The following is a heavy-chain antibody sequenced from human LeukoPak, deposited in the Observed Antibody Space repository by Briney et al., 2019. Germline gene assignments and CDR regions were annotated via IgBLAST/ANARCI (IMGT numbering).Heavy chain of an antibody. CDR2: IYYSGST. CDR1: GGSISTYY. CDR3: ARGRSSSWPPWFGY. V-gene: IGHV4-59*01. J-gene: IGHJ4*02. Sequence: TSETLSLTCTVSGGSISTYYWSWIRQPPGKGQEWIGDIYYSGSTNYKPSLKSRVTISVDTSQTQLSLKLSSVTAADTAVYYCARGRSSSWPPWFGYWGQGTLVTVSS. D-gene: IGHD6-13*01.